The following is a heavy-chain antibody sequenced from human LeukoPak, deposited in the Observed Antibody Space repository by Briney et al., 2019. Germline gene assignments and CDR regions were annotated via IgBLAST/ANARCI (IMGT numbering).Heavy chain of an antibody. Sequence: PSETLPLTCTVSGGSISSGGYYWSWIRQHPGQGLEWIGYIYYSGSTYYNPSLKSRVTISVDTSKNQFSLKLSSVTAADTAVYYCARDYGNNWFDPWGQGTLVTVSS. V-gene: IGHV4-31*03. D-gene: IGHD4-17*01. CDR3: ARDYGNNWFDP. CDR1: GGSISSGGYY. CDR2: IYYSGST. J-gene: IGHJ5*02.